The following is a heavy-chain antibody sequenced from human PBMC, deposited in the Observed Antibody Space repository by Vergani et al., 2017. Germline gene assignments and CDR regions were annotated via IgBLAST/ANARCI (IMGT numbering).Heavy chain of an antibody. CDR1: GGSFSGYY. CDR3: ARGRRSIAAEEDYYNYMAV. V-gene: IGHV4-34*01. Sequence: QVQLQQWGAGLLKPSETLSLTCAVSGGSFSGYYWSWIRQPPGTGLEWIWEITHSGSTNYNPSLKSRVTTSVETSKNQFSLKLSSLTAADTAVYYCARGRRSIAAEEDYYNYMAVWGKGTTVTVSS. J-gene: IGHJ6*03. D-gene: IGHD6-6*01. CDR2: ITHSGST.